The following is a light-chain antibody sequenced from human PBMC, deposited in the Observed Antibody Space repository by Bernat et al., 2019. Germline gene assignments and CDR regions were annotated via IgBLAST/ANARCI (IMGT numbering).Light chain of an antibody. Sequence: EIVLTQSPDTLSLSPGERATLSCRASQSISTYLSWYQQRPGLPPRLLIYDASRRATAIPTRFTGSGSGTDFTLTIDSLEAEDVAVYYCQQRTNSPPFIFGGGTRVDIK. V-gene: IGKV3-11*01. CDR1: QSISTY. CDR3: QQRTNSPPFI. CDR2: DAS. J-gene: IGKJ4*01.